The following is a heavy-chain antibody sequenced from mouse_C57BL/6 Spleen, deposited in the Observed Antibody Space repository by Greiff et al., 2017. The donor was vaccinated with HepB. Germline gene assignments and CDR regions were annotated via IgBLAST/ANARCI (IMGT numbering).Heavy chain of an antibody. V-gene: IGHV1-19*01. CDR1: GYTFTDYY. Sequence: EVKLMESGPVLVKPGASVKMSCKASGYTFTDYYMNWVKQSHGKSLEWIGVINPYNGGTNYNQKFKGKATLTVDKSSSTAYMELNSLTSEDSAVYYCARGDYYGSSSYYFDYWGQGTTLTVSS. CDR3: ARGDYYGSSSYYFDY. CDR2: INPYNGGT. D-gene: IGHD1-1*01. J-gene: IGHJ2*01.